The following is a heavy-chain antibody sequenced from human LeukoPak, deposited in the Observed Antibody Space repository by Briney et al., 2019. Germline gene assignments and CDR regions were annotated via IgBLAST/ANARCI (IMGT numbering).Heavy chain of an antibody. CDR2: MNPNSGNT. Sequence: ASVKVSCKASGYTFTSYDINWVRHATGQGLEWMGWMNPNSGNTGYAQKFQGRVTMTRDTSITTAYMELSSLSSEDTAMYYCAREPSLHSSSSYNYWGQGTLVTVSS. V-gene: IGHV1-8*01. J-gene: IGHJ4*02. D-gene: IGHD6-6*01. CDR1: GYTFTSYD. CDR3: AREPSLHSSSSYNY.